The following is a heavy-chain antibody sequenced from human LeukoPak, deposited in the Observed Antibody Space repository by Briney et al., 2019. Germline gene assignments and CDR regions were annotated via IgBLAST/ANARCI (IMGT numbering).Heavy chain of an antibody. CDR2: MNPSSGNT. CDR3: ATHTYYYSSGSFAY. V-gene: IGHV1-8*01. CDR1: GYTFTSYD. Sequence: ASVKVSCKASGYTFTSYDINWVRQATGQGPEWMGWMNPSSGNTGYAQRFQGRVSMTRDTSTNTAYLELSSLRSEDTAVYYCATHTYYYSSGSFAYWGQGTLVTVS. J-gene: IGHJ4*02. D-gene: IGHD3-10*01.